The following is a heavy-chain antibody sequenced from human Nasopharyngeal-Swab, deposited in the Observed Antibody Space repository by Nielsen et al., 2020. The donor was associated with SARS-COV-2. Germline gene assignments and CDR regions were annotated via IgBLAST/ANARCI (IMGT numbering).Heavy chain of an antibody. D-gene: IGHD2-21*01. V-gene: IGHV4-34*01. CDR3: ARLGVVIPAAISGP. Sequence: GSLRLSCAVSGASLRGYYWSWIRQAPGKGLEWIGEINYSGSTNYNSSLKTRVFISADMSKNQFSLTLTSVTAADTAVYFCARLGVVIPAAISGPWGQGTLVAVSS. CDR2: INYSGST. CDR1: GASLRGYY. J-gene: IGHJ5*02.